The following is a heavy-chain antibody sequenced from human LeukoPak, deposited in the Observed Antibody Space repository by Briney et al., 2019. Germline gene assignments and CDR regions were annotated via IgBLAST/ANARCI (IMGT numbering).Heavy chain of an antibody. CDR3: ARGRAAVAGTWYYSMDT. CDR1: GGTFRRYA. D-gene: IGHD6-19*01. J-gene: IGHJ6*04. V-gene: IGHV1-69*01. Sequence: SVTVSCKACGGTFRRYAIRWVGQAPGKGLAWMGGIIPIFGTAKYAQKFQGRITITADESTTTAYMELSSLRSEDTAVYYCARGRAAVAGTWYYSMDTCGKGTPVTVSS. CDR2: IIPIFGTA.